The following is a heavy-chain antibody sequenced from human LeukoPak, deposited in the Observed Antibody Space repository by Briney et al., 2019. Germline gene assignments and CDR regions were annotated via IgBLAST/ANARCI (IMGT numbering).Heavy chain of an antibody. CDR2: LSYDGGDK. CDR1: HFIFTYYA. D-gene: IGHD4/OR15-4a*01. V-gene: IGHV3-30-3*01. CDR3: GKDLAGGALDV. J-gene: IGHJ6*02. Sequence: GGSLRLSCAASHFIFTYYAIHWVRQAPGKGLEWVTSLSYDGGDKHYADSVKGRFTVSRDSSKNTVYLQMNGLTTADTAVYHCGKDLAGGALDVWGQGTTVTVS.